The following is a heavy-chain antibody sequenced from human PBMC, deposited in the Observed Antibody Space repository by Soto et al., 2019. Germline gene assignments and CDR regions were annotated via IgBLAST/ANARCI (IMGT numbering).Heavy chain of an antibody. J-gene: IGHJ3*02. Sequence: SVKVSCKASGFTFTSSAVQWVRQARGQRLEWIGWIVVGSGNTNYAQKFQERVTITRDMSTSPAYMELSSLRSEDTAVYYCAAAKDSSDDAFDIWGQGTMVTVS. CDR1: GFTFTSSA. V-gene: IGHV1-58*01. CDR3: AAAKDSSDDAFDI. D-gene: IGHD2-15*01. CDR2: IVVGSGNT.